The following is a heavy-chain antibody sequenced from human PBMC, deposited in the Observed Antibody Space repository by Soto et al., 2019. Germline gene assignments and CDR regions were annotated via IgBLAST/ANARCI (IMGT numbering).Heavy chain of an antibody. Sequence: QVQLQESGPGLVKPSQTLSLTCTVSGGSISSGGYYWSWIRQHPGKGLEWIGYIYYSGSTYYNPSLKSRVTISVDTSKNQFSLKLSSVTAADTAVYYCARETFAREEDWFNPWGQGTLVTVSS. CDR2: IYYSGST. V-gene: IGHV4-31*03. J-gene: IGHJ5*02. CDR3: ARETFAREEDWFNP. CDR1: GGSISSGGYY. D-gene: IGHD3-16*01.